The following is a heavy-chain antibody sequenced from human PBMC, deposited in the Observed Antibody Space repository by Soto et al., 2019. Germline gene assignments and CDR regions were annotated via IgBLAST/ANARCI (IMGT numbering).Heavy chain of an antibody. CDR3: ARRGFVGTPFDY. CDR2: INKDGSST. V-gene: IGHV3-74*01. D-gene: IGHD1-1*01. CDR1: GFTFSSYW. J-gene: IGHJ4*02. Sequence: PGGSLRLSCAASGFTFSSYWMHWVRQAPGKGLVWVSRINKDGSSTNYADSVEGRFIITRDNAKNTLYLQMDSLRAEDSAVYYCARRGFVGTPFDYWGQGTLVTVSS.